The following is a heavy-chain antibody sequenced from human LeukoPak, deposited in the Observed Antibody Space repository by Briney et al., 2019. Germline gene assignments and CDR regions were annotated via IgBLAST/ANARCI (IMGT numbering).Heavy chain of an antibody. V-gene: IGHV3-11*03. J-gene: IGHJ5*02. CDR3: ARTLVAAPGTRGGP. CDR2: IDGTSTFT. D-gene: IGHD6-13*01. Sequence: GGSLRLSCAASGFSFSDFYMSWIRQAPGKGLEWVSYIDGTSTFTNYADSVKGRFTISRDNAKNALYLQMNSLRAEDSAVYYCARTLVAAPGTRGGPWGQGTLVTVSS. CDR1: GFSFSDFY.